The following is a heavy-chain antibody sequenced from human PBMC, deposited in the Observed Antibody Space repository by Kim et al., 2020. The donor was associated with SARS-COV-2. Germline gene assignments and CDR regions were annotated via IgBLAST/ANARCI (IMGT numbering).Heavy chain of an antibody. Sequence: PSLKSRVTISVDTSKNQFSLKLSSVTAADTAVYYCARAGELRYFDWLLSAWGQGTLVTVSS. D-gene: IGHD3-9*01. V-gene: IGHV4-59*01. CDR3: ARAGELRYFDWLLSA. J-gene: IGHJ5*02.